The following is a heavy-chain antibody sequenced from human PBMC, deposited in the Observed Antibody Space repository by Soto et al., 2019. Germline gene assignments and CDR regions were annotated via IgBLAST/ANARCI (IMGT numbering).Heavy chain of an antibody. J-gene: IGHJ4*02. Sequence: QLQLQESGPGLVKPSETLSLTCTVSGGSISSSSYYWGWIRQPPGKGLEWIGSIYYSGSTYYNPSLKSRVTISVDTSKNQFSLKLSSVTAADTAVYYCARMGPPRPTPYFDYWGQGTLVTVSS. V-gene: IGHV4-39*01. CDR2: IYYSGST. CDR1: GGSISSSSYY. CDR3: ARMGPPRPTPYFDY.